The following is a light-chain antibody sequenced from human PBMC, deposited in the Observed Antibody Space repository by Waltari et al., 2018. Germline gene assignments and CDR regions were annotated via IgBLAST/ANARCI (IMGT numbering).Light chain of an antibody. CDR3: SSVDNNFKGV. J-gene: IGLJ1*01. V-gene: IGLV3-10*01. Sequence: SYELTQPPSVSVSPGQTARITCYGETLPRKFAYCYQQKSGQAPVLVSFEDHKRPSGIPGRFSASLSGTTASLTISGAQVEDEADYYCSSVDNNFKGVFGAGTKVTVL. CDR1: TLPRKF. CDR2: EDH.